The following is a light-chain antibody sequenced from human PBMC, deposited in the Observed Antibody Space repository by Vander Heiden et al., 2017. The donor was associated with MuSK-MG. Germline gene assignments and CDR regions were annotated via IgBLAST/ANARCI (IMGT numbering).Light chain of an antibody. CDR3: QQDGSSPWT. CDR2: GAS. CDR1: QSVSSSY. Sequence: EIVLTQSPGTLPLSPGDRATLSCRASQSVSSSYLAWYQQKPGQAPRLLIYGASSRATGIPDRFSGSGSGTDFTLTISRLEPEDFAVYYWQQDGSSPWTFGQGTKVEIK. V-gene: IGKV3-20*01. J-gene: IGKJ1*01.